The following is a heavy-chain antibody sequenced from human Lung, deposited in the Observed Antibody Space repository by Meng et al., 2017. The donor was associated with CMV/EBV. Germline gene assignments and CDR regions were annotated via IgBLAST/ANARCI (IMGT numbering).Heavy chain of an antibody. D-gene: IGHD4/OR15-4a*01. CDR3: ARVGGTMVKNGYFYY. CDR1: GGTFRKYS. J-gene: IGHJ4*02. Sequence: SVKVSXKASGGTFRKYSISWVRQAPGQGLEWMGGILPIFGIAKIAQNFQGRVTITTDGSTSTAYMEVSSLRSEDTAVYYCARVGGTMVKNGYFYYWGQGTLAXVSP. CDR2: ILPIFGIA. V-gene: IGHV1-69*05.